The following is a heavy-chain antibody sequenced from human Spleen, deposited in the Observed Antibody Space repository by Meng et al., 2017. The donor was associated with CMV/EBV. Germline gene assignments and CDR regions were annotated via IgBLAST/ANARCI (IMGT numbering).Heavy chain of an antibody. CDR2: IRYDGSNK. CDR3: AKQPRGVLWFGDDV. V-gene: IGHV3-30*02. D-gene: IGHD3-10*01. J-gene: IGHJ6*02. CDR1: GFTFSSYG. Sequence: GGSLRLSCAASGFTFSSYGMHWVRQAPGKGLEWVAFIRYDGSNKYYADSVKGRFTISRDNSKNTLYLQMNSLRAEDTAVYYCAKQPRGVLWFGDDVWGQGTTVTVSS.